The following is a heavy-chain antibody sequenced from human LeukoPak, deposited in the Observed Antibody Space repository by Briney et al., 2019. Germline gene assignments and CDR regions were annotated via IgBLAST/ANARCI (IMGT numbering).Heavy chain of an antibody. Sequence: PSETLSLTCNVSGGSIRGYYWSWIRQPPGKGLEWIGNIYNSGNTNYNPSLKSRVTISIDTSKNQFSLKVISVTAADTAIYYCARESGSYLWRSWLNPWGQGTLVTVSS. CDR2: IYNSGNT. J-gene: IGHJ5*02. V-gene: IGHV4-59*01. CDR3: ARESGSYLWRSWLNP. D-gene: IGHD3-16*01. CDR1: GGSIRGYY.